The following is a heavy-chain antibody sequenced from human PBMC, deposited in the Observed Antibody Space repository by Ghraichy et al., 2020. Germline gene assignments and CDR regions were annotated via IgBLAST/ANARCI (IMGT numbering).Heavy chain of an antibody. CDR1: GFSISNYD. CDR2: IATAGDT. D-gene: IGHD6-19*01. J-gene: IGHJ4*02. Sequence: GGSLRLSCAASGFSISNYDMHWVRQSTGESLEWVSTIATAGDTYYSDSVKGRFTISRDNAKNSFYLQMNSLRSGDTAVYYCARVRSGGWSDYWGQGTLVTVSS. V-gene: IGHV3-13*01. CDR3: ARVRSGGWSDY.